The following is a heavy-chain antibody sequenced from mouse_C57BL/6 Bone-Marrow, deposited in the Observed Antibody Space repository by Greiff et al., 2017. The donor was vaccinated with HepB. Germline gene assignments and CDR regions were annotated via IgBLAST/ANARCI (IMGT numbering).Heavy chain of an antibody. J-gene: IGHJ1*03. Sequence: EVKLQESGGGLVQPGGSLKLSCAASGFTFSDYYMYWVRQTPEKRLEWVAYISNGGGSTYYPDTVNGRFTISRDNAKNTLYLQMSRLKSEDTAMYYCARKDGYYGSSHWYFDVWGTGTTVTVSS. V-gene: IGHV5-12*01. CDR1: GFTFSDYY. CDR2: ISNGGGST. D-gene: IGHD1-1*01. CDR3: ARKDGYYGSSHWYFDV.